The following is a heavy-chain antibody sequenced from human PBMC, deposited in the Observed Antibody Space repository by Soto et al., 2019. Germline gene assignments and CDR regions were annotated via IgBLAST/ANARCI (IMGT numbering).Heavy chain of an antibody. CDR3: ARDGSRLFDV. CDR1: GGSISSYY. CDR2: IYYSGST. V-gene: IGHV4-59*01. D-gene: IGHD6-19*01. J-gene: IGHJ4*02. Sequence: SETPPLTCTVSGGSISSYYWTWIRQPPGKGLEWIGYIYYSGSTNYNPSLKSRVTISVDTSKNQFSLKLSSVTAADTALYYCARDGSRLFDVWGQGTLVTVS.